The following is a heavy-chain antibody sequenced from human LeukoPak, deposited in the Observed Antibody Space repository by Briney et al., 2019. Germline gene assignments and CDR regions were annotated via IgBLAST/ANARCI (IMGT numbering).Heavy chain of an antibody. D-gene: IGHD3-22*01. CDR2: ISGSGGST. CDR3: AKPTYYYDSSGYLYDY. CDR1: GFTFSSYA. Sequence: GGSLRLSCAASGFTFSSYAMSWVRQAPGKGLEWVSAISGSGGSTYYADSVKGRFTISRDNSKNTLYLQMNSLRAEDTAVYYCAKPTYYYDSSGYLYDYWGQGTLVTVSS. V-gene: IGHV3-23*01. J-gene: IGHJ4*02.